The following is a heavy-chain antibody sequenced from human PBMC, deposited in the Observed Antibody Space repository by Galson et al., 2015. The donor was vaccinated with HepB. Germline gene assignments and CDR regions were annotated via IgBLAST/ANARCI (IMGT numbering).Heavy chain of an antibody. CDR3: ARDLGDYKVNLYYYYGMDV. D-gene: IGHD4/OR15-4a*01. CDR1: GGTFSSYA. CDR2: IIPIFGTA. V-gene: IGHV1-69*13. Sequence: SVKVSCKASGGTFSSYAISWVRQAPGQGLEWMGGIIPIFGTANCAQKFQGRVTITADESTSTAYMELSSLRSEDTAVYYCARDLGDYKVNLYYYYGMDVWGQGTTVTVSS. J-gene: IGHJ6*02.